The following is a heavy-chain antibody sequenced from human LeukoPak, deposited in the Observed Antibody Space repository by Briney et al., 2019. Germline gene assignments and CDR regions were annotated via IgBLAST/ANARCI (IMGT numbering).Heavy chain of an antibody. V-gene: IGHV1-24*01. D-gene: IGHD1-26*01. CDR1: GHTLTVLS. Sequence: ASVKVSCKVSGHTLTVLSMHWVRQAPGKGLEWMGGFDPEDGETIYAEKFQGRVTMTEDTSIETAYMELSSLRSEDTAVYYCATSSGELLGREFDYWGQGTLVTVSS. J-gene: IGHJ4*02. CDR3: ATSSGELLGREFDY. CDR2: FDPEDGET.